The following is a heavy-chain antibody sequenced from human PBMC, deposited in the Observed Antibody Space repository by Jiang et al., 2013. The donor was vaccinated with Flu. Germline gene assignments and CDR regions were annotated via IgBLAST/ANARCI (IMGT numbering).Heavy chain of an antibody. CDR3: ARGDPYYYDSSGYYY. D-gene: IGHD3-22*01. CDR1: GGSISSGSYY. J-gene: IGHJ4*02. CDR2: IYTSGST. V-gene: IGHV4-61*02. Sequence: GGSISSGSYYWSLDPAAXREGTGVDWRIYTSGSTNYNPSLKSRVTISVDTSKNQFSLKLSSVTAADTAVYYCARGDPYYYDSSGYYYWGQGTLVTVSS.